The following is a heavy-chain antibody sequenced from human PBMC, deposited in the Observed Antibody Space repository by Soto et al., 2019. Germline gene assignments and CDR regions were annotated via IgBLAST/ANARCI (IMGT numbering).Heavy chain of an antibody. CDR1: GGTFSSYT. J-gene: IGHJ3*02. CDR2: IIPILGIA. CDR3: ASDIVVVVAATAAYAFDI. V-gene: IGHV1-69*02. D-gene: IGHD2-15*01. Sequence: QVQLVQSGAEVKKPGSSVKVSCKASGGTFSSYTISWVRQAPGQGLEWMGRIIPILGIANYAQKFQGRVTITADKSTSTAYMELSSLRSEDTAVYYCASDIVVVVAATAAYAFDIWGQGTMVTVSS.